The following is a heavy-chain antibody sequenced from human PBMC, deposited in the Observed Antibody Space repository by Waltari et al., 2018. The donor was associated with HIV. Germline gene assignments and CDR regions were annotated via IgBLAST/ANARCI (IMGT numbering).Heavy chain of an antibody. J-gene: IGHJ4*02. CDR1: GVTFSSYS. D-gene: IGHD4-17*01. V-gene: IGHV3-21*01. Sequence: EVQLVESGGGLVKPGGSLRLSCAASGVTFSSYSMNWVRQAPGKGLEWVSSISSSSSYIYYADSVKGRFTISRDNAKNSLYLQMNSLRAEDTAVYYCARDRALSTTAGFDYWGQGTLVTVS. CDR2: ISSSSSYI. CDR3: ARDRALSTTAGFDY.